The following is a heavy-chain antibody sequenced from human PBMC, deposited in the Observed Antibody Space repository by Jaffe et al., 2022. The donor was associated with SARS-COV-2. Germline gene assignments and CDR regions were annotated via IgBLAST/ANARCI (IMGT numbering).Heavy chain of an antibody. CDR2: ISAYNGNT. D-gene: IGHD6-19*01. CDR1: GYTFTSYG. J-gene: IGHJ5*02. V-gene: IGHV1-18*01. Sequence: QVQLVQSGAEVKKPGASVKVSCKASGYTFTSYGISWVRQAPGQGLEWMGWISAYNGNTNYAQKLQGRVTMTTDTSTSTAYMELRSLRSDDTAVYYCARESPIAAVASHRGWFDPWGQGTLVTVSS. CDR3: ARESPIAAVASHRGWFDP.